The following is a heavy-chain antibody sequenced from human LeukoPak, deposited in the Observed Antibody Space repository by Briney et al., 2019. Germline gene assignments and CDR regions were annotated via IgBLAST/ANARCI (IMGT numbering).Heavy chain of an antibody. V-gene: IGHV3-23*01. J-gene: IGHJ4*02. D-gene: IGHD4-17*01. CDR1: GFTFSSYA. CDR2: ISGSGGST. CDR3: AKLVTVTTSNFDY. Sequence: GSLRLSCAASGFTFSSYAMSWVRQALGKGLEWVSAISGSGGSTYYADSVKGRFTISRDNSKNTLYLQMNSLRAEDTAVYYCAKLVTVTTSNFDYWGQGTLVTVSS.